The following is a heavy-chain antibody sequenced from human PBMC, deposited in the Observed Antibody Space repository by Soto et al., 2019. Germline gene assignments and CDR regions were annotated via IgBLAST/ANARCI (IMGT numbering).Heavy chain of an antibody. CDR3: ASSPGNYYYGMDV. CDR2: IYYSGST. Sequence: SETLSLTCTVSGGSISSSSYYWGWIRQPPGKGLEWIGSIYYSGSTYYNPSLKSRVTISVDTSKNQFSLKLSSVTAADTAVYYCASSPGNYYYGMDVWGQGTTVTVS. J-gene: IGHJ6*02. V-gene: IGHV4-39*01. CDR1: GGSISSSSYY.